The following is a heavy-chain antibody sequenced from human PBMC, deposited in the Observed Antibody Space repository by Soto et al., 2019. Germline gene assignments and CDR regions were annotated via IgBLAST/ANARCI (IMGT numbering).Heavy chain of an antibody. Sequence: EVQLVESGGGLVQPGGSLGLSCAASGFTFSSYSMNWVRQAPGKGLEWVSYISSSSSTIYYADSVKGRFTISRDNAKNSLYLQMNSLRAEDTAVYYCARDSRLLVVPAEDAFDIWGQGTMVTVSS. CDR1: GFTFSSYS. J-gene: IGHJ3*02. CDR2: ISSSSSTI. D-gene: IGHD2-2*01. CDR3: ARDSRLLVVPAEDAFDI. V-gene: IGHV3-48*01.